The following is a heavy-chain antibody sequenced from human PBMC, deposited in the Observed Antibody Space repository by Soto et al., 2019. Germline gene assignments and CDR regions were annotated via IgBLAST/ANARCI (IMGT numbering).Heavy chain of an antibody. CDR1: GYSFTDYW. D-gene: IGHD3-3*01. J-gene: IGHJ4*02. Sequence: GESLKISCKGSGYSFTDYWIGWVRQMPGKGLEWMGIIYPGDSDTRYSPSFQGQVTISADKSIGTAYLQWRSLKASDTAMYYCARRIWSGYYQLDYWGQGTLVTVSS. CDR2: IYPGDSDT. V-gene: IGHV5-51*01. CDR3: ARRIWSGYYQLDY.